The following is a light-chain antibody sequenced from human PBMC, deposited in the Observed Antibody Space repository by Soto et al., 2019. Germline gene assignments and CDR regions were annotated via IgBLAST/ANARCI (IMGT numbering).Light chain of an antibody. CDR1: DIARKT. CDR2: DDD. V-gene: IGLV3-21*02. J-gene: IGLJ1*01. CDR3: QVWDISSDHHV. Sequence: SYELTQPPSVSVAPGQTARITRGGNDIARKTVHWYQQKPGQAPVLVVYDDDERPSGIPERFSGSNSGNTATLTISRVEAGDEADYYWQVWDISSDHHVFGTGPKVTVL.